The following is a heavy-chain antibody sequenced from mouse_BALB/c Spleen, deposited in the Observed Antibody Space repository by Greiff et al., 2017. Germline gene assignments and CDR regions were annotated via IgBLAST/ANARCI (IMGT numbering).Heavy chain of an antibody. CDR3: ARVGYYAMDY. CDR1: GFTFTDYY. CDR2: IRNKANGYTT. J-gene: IGHJ4*01. Sequence: EVQLQQSGGGLVQPGGSLRLSCATSGFTFTDYYMSWVRQPPGKALEWLGFIRNKANGYTTEYSASVKGRFTISRDNSQSILYLQMNTLRAEDSATYYCARVGYYAMDYWGQGTSVTVSS. V-gene: IGHV7-3*02.